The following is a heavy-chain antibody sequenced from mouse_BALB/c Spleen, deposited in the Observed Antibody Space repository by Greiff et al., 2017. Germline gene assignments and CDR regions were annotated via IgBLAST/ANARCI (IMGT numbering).Heavy chain of an antibody. CDR1: GFTFSSYG. CDR3: ARQAYGGLYYFDY. CDR2: ISSGGSYT. Sequence: EVNVVESGGDLVKPGGSLKLSCAASGFTFSSYGMSWVRQTPDKRLEWVATISSGGSYTYYPDSVKGRFTISRDNAKNTLYLQMSSLKSEDTAMYYCARQAYGGLYYFDYWGQGTTLTVSS. D-gene: IGHD1-1*02. V-gene: IGHV5-6*01. J-gene: IGHJ2*01.